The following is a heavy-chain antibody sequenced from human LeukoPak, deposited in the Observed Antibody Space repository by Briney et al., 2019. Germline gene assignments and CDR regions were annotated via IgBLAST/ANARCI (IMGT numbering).Heavy chain of an antibody. V-gene: IGHV1-8*01. CDR1: GYIFTSND. CDR2: MNPNSGNT. CDR3: ATGDGSGSLYFDY. D-gene: IGHD1-26*01. Sequence: GASVKVSCKASGYIFTSNDINWVRQATGQGPEWMGWMNPNSGNTGYAQKFQGSVTLTRNTSISTAYMELSSLRSEDTAVYYCATGDGSGSLYFDYWGQGTLVTVSS. J-gene: IGHJ4*02.